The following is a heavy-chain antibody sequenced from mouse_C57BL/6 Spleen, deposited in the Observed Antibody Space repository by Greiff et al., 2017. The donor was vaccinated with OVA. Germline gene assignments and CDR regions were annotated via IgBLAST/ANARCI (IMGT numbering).Heavy chain of an antibody. D-gene: IGHD2-3*01. CDR2: IYPRDGST. V-gene: IGHV1-85*01. CDR1: GYTFTSYD. Sequence: VKLQESGPELVKPGASVKLSCKASGYTFTSYDINWVKQRPGQGLEWIGWIYPRDGSTKYNEKFKGKATLTVDTSSSTAYMELHSLTSEDSAVYFCARYDEGAYWGQGTLVTVSA. CDR3: ARYDEGAY. J-gene: IGHJ3*01.